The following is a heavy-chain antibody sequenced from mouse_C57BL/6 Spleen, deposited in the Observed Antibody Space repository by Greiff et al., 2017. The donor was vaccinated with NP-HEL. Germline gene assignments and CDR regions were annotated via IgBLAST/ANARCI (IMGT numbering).Heavy chain of an antibody. CDR2: INPGSGGT. V-gene: IGHV1-54*01. J-gene: IGHJ2*01. D-gene: IGHD1-1*01. CDR3: ARSVYYYGSSSPFDY. Sequence: VQLHQSGAELVRPGTSVKVSCKASGYAFTNYLIEWVKQRPGQGLEWIGVINPGSGGTNYNEKFKGKATLTADKSSSTAYMQLSSLTSEDSAVYVCARSVYYYGSSSPFDYWGQGTTLTVSS. CDR1: GYAFTNYL.